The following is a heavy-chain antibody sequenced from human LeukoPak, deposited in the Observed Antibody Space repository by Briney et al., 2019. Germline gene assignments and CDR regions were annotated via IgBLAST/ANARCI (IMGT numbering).Heavy chain of an antibody. D-gene: IGHD4-17*01. CDR2: INPNSGGT. CDR3: ARDMRRLSYYYYGMDV. CDR1: GYTFTGYY. Sequence: ASVKVSCKASGYTFTGYYMHWVRQAPGQRLEWMGWINPNSGGTNYAQKFQGRVTMTRDTSISTAYMELSRLGSDDTAVYYCARDMRRLSYYYYGMDVWGQGTTVTVSS. V-gene: IGHV1-2*02. J-gene: IGHJ6*02.